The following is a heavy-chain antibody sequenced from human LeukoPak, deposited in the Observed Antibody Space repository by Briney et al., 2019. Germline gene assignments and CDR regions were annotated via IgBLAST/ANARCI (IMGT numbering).Heavy chain of an antibody. CDR3: ARKSGSSGYPFDY. CDR1: GFSFSSYS. V-gene: IGHV3-48*01. CDR2: ITGSSSAM. D-gene: IGHD3-22*01. Sequence: PGGSLRLSCAASGFSFSSYSMNWVRQAPGKGLEWVPYITGSSSAMHYADSVKGRFTISRDNVKNSLYLQMNSLRAEDTAVYYCARKSGSSGYPFDYWGQGTLVTVST. J-gene: IGHJ4*02.